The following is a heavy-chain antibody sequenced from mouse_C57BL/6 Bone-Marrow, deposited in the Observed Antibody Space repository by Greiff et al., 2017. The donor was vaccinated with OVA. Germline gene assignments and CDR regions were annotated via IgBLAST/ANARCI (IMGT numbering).Heavy chain of an antibody. D-gene: IGHD3-2*02. CDR2: IYPRSGNT. Sequence: VKLQESGAELARPGASVKLSCKASGYTFTSYGISWVKQRTGQGLEWIGEIYPRSGNTYYNEKFKGKATLTADKSSSTAYMELRSLTSEDSAVYFCARDPHSSGYDYYAMDDWGQGTSVTVSS. CDR3: ARDPHSSGYDYYAMDD. V-gene: IGHV1-81*01. CDR1: GYTFTSYG. J-gene: IGHJ4*01.